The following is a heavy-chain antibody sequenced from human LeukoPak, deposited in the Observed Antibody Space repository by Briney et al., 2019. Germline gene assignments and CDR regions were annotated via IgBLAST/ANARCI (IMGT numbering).Heavy chain of an antibody. J-gene: IGHJ6*02. CDR2: MNPNSGNT. D-gene: IGHD6-19*01. Sequence: ASVKVSCRASGYTFTSYDISWVRQATGQGLEWMGWMNPNSGNTGYAQKFQGRVTMTRNTSISTAYMELSSLRSEDTAVYYCARVVAGYYYYGMDVWGQGTTVTVSS. CDR1: GYTFTSYD. V-gene: IGHV1-8*01. CDR3: ARVVAGYYYYGMDV.